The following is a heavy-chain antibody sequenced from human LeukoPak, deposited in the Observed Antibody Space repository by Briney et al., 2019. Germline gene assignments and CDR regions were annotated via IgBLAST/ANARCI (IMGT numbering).Heavy chain of an antibody. CDR3: AKDGRSYGDSYMDV. CDR1: GFTFSSYG. J-gene: IGHJ6*03. V-gene: IGHV3-30*02. D-gene: IGHD4-17*01. CDR2: IRYDGSNK. Sequence: PGGSLRLSCAASGFTFSSYGMHWVRQAPGKGLEWVAFIRYDGSNKYYADSVKGRFTISRDNSKNTLYLQMNSLRAEDTAVYYCAKDGRSYGDSYMDVWGKGTTVTISS.